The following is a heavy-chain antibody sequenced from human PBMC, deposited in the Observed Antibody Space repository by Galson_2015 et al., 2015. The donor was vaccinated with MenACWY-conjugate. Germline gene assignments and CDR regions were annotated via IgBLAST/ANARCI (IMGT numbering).Heavy chain of an antibody. D-gene: IGHD3-16*01. V-gene: IGHV4-34*01. J-gene: IGHJ4*02. CDR3: ARGGGYAFTAIDY. CDR1: GGSFSGYY. Sequence: LSLTCAVYGGSFSGYYWSWIRQPPGKGLEWIGEINHSGSTNYNPSLKSRVSISVDTSKNQFSLKLSSVTAADTAVYYCARGGGYAFTAIDYWGQGTLVTVSS. CDR2: INHSGST.